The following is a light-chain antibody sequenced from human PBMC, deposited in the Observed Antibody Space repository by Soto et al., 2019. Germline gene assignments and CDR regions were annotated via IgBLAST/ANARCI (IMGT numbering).Light chain of an antibody. CDR2: EVS. CDR1: SSDVGGYNY. V-gene: IGLV2-8*01. J-gene: IGLJ3*02. Sequence: QSALTQPPSASGSPGQSVTISCTGTSSDVGGYNYVSWYQQHPGKAPKLMIYEVSKRPSGVPDRFSGSKSGNTASLTVTGLQAEDEADYYCSSYEGSNHNRVFGGGTKLTVL. CDR3: SSYEGSNHNRV.